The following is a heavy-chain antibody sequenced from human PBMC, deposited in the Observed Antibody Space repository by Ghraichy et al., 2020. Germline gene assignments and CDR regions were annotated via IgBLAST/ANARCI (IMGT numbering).Heavy chain of an antibody. J-gene: IGHJ4*02. Sequence: GGSLRLSCAASGFTFSSYWMHWVRQAPGKGLVWVSRINSDGSSTSYADSVKGRFTISRDNAKNTLYLQMNSLRAEDTAVYYCAREAHYDFWSGYYFDYWGQGTLVTVSS. CDR2: INSDGSST. CDR1: GFTFSSYW. V-gene: IGHV3-74*01. D-gene: IGHD3-3*01. CDR3: AREAHYDFWSGYYFDY.